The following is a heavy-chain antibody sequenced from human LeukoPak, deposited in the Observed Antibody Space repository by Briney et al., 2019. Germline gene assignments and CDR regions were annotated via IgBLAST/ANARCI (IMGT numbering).Heavy chain of an antibody. V-gene: IGHV1-8*01. Sequence: GASVKVSCKASGYTFTSYDINWVRQATGQGLEWMGWMNPNSGNTGYAQKFQGRVTMTRNTSISIAYMELSSLRSEDTAVYYCARGSVAAAHDWFDPWGQGTLVTVSS. CDR3: ARGSVAAAHDWFDP. CDR2: MNPNSGNT. D-gene: IGHD6-13*01. CDR1: GYTFTSYD. J-gene: IGHJ5*02.